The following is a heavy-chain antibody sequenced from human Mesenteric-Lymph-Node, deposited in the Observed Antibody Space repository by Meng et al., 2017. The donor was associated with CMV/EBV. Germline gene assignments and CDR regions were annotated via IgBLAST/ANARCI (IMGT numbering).Heavy chain of an antibody. D-gene: IGHD5-24*01. CDR1: GITFSKYG. V-gene: IGHV3-30*02. Sequence: GESLKISCVASGITFSKYGMHWVRQAPGKGLEWVSFIRLDGSNKYYSDSVKGRFTISRDNSKNTLYLQMNNLRAEDTAVYYCARDRMATFLGYYYYVRDGWGQGTTVTVSS. CDR3: ARDRMATFLGYYYYVRDG. J-gene: IGHJ6*02. CDR2: IRLDGSNK.